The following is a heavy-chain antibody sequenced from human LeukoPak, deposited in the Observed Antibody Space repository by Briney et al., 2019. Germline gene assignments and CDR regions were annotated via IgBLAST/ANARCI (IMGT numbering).Heavy chain of an antibody. CDR1: GFTFSSYS. CDR2: ISSSSSYI. Sequence: PGGSLRLSCAVSGFTFSSYSMNWVRQAPGKGLEWVSSISSSSSYIYYADSVKGRFTISRDNSESTLYLQMNSLRADDTAVYHCAKDPRIVGATGYYYMDVWGKGTTVTVSS. V-gene: IGHV3-21*01. J-gene: IGHJ6*03. D-gene: IGHD1-26*01. CDR3: AKDPRIVGATGYYYMDV.